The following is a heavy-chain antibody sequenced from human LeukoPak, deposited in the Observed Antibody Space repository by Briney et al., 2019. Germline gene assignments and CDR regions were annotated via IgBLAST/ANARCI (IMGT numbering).Heavy chain of an antibody. D-gene: IGHD6-19*01. CDR2: IWYDGSNK. Sequence: GGSLRLSCAASGFTFSSYGMHWVRQAPGKGLEWVAVIWYDGSNKYYADSVRGRFTISRDNSKNTLYLQMNSLRAEDTAVYYCARAVNGNTWSSGWYRNYYYGMDVWGQGTAVTVSS. CDR3: ARAVNGNTWSSGWYRNYYYGMDV. J-gene: IGHJ6*02. V-gene: IGHV3-33*01. CDR1: GFTFSSYG.